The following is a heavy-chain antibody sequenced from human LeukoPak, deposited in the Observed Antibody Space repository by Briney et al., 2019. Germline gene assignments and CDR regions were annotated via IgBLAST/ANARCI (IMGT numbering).Heavy chain of an antibody. CDR2: IWYGGSNK. D-gene: IGHD1-26*01. CDR1: GFTFSSYG. Sequence: GGSLRLSCAASGFTFSSYGMHWVRQAPGKGLEWVAVIWYGGSNKYYADSVKGRFTISRDNSKNTLYLQMNSLRAEDTAVYYCAKEGAVGAFDIWGQGTMVTVSS. CDR3: AKEGAVGAFDI. V-gene: IGHV3-30*02. J-gene: IGHJ3*02.